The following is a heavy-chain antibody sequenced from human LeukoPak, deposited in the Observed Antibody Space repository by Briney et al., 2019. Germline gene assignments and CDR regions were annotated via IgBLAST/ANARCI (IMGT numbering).Heavy chain of an antibody. CDR1: GFTFSSYG. Sequence: GGSLRLSCAASGFTFSSYGMHWVRQAPGKGLEWVAVISYDGSNKYYADSVKGRFTISRDNSKNTLYLQMNSLRVGDTAVYYCTRAVGATNLGFDYWGQGTLVTVSS. CDR2: ISYDGSNK. V-gene: IGHV3-30*03. D-gene: IGHD1-26*01. CDR3: TRAVGATNLGFDY. J-gene: IGHJ4*02.